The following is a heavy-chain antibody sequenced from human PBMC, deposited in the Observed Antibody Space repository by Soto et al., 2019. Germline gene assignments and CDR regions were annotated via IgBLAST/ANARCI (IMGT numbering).Heavy chain of an antibody. CDR1: GDSITRDY. CDR2: SSYSGTT. CDR3: ARLTRWGGFDP. V-gene: IGHV4-59*08. J-gene: IGHJ5*02. D-gene: IGHD1-26*01. Sequence: QVQLQESSPGLVKSSETLSLTCSVSGDSITRDYWAWIRQPPGKGLEWLGYSSYSGTTYYNPSLKGPLTISLHTSENQFSLALTSVTSAETAIYYCARLTRWGGFDPWGQGTLVTVSS.